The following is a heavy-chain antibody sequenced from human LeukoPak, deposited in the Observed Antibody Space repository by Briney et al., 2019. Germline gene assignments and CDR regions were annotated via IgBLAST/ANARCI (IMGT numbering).Heavy chain of an antibody. CDR1: GFTFSSYS. D-gene: IGHD3-10*01. Sequence: GGSLRLSCAASGFTFSSYSMNWVRQAPGKGLECVSSISSSSSYIYYADSVKGRFTISRDNAKNSLYLQMNSLRAEDTAVYYCARAPYVELQGDYWGQGTLVTVSS. J-gene: IGHJ4*02. CDR2: ISSSSSYI. V-gene: IGHV3-21*01. CDR3: ARAPYVELQGDY.